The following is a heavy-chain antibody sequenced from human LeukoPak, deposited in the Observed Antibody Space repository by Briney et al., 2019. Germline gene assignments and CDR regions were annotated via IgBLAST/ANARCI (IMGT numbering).Heavy chain of an antibody. CDR3: ARGDRDYDVFDV. CDR1: GGSISTYF. V-gene: IGHV4-59*01. J-gene: IGHJ3*01. Sequence: SQTLSLTCTVSGGSISTYFWTWIRQPPGKPLEWIGYMYYSGNGNYNPSLKSRGTISVDTSKNQFSLELTSVTDADTAVYYCARGDRDYDVFDVWGHGTPVTVSS. D-gene: IGHD3-10*01. CDR2: MYYSGNG.